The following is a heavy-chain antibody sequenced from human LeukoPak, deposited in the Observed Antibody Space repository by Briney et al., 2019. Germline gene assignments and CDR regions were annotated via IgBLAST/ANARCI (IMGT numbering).Heavy chain of an antibody. CDR3: ARVYYSSPRAWFDH. CDR2: INPSGGST. D-gene: IGHD6-13*01. Sequence: ASVKVSCKASGYTFINYYMHWVRQAPGQGLEWMGIINPSGGSTTYAQKFQGRVTMTRDMSTSTVYMELSSLRSEDSAVYYCARVYYSSPRAWFDHWGQGTLVTVSS. CDR1: GYTFINYY. V-gene: IGHV1-46*01. J-gene: IGHJ5*02.